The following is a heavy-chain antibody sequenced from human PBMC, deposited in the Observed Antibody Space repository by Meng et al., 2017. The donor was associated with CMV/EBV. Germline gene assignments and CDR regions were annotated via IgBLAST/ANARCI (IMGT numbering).Heavy chain of an antibody. Sequence: GESLKISCAASGFTFSNAWMSWVRQAPGKGLEWVGRIKSKTDDGTTDYAAPVKGRFTISRDDSKNTLYLQMNSLKTEDTAVYYCTTHYYGSGSGVYWGQGTLVTVSS. J-gene: IGHJ4*02. CDR2: IKSKTDDGTT. D-gene: IGHD3-10*01. V-gene: IGHV3-15*01. CDR3: TTHYYGSGSGVY. CDR1: GFTFSNAW.